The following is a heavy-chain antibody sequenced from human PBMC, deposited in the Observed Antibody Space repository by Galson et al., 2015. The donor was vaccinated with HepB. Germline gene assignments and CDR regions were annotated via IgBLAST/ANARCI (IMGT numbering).Heavy chain of an antibody. V-gene: IGHV3-23*01. Sequence: SLRLSCAASGFTFSSYAMTWVRQAPGKGLEWVSRISGSGDSTYYADSVKGRFTISRDNSKNTLYLQMNSLRAEDTAVYSCAKEVGGNYWYFDLWGRGTLATVSS. CDR2: ISGSGDST. CDR1: GFTFSSYA. CDR3: AKEVGGNYWYFDL. J-gene: IGHJ2*01.